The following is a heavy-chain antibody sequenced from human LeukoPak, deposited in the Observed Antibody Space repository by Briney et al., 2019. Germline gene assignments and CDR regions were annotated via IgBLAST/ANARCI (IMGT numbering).Heavy chain of an antibody. CDR3: ARETGAFDY. CDR1: GFTFRTYY. D-gene: IGHD3-10*01. V-gene: IGHV3-21*01. J-gene: IGHJ4*02. Sequence: GGSLRLSCAASGFTFRTYYMNWVRQAPGKGLEWVSSITSAGDYIYYADSVKGRFTISRDNAKNSLYLQMSSLRAEDTATYYCARETGAFDYWGQGTLVTVSS. CDR2: ITSAGDYI.